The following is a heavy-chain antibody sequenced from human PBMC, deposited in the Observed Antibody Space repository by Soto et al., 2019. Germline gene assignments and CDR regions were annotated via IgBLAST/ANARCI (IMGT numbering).Heavy chain of an antibody. J-gene: IGHJ4*02. CDR2: IIPIFGKA. V-gene: IGHV1-69*13. Sequence: GASVKVSCKASGGTFSSYSISWVLQAPGQGLEWMGGIIPIFGKANYAQKFQGRVTITADESTSTAYMELSSLRSEDTAVYYCARRHWRCDCYGYVVDYWGQGSLVTVSS. D-gene: IGHD2-21*02. CDR3: ARRHWRCDCYGYVVDY. CDR1: GGTFSSYS.